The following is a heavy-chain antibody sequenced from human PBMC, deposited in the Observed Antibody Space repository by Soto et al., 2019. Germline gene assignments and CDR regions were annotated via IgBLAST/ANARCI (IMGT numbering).Heavy chain of an antibody. CDR3: ARGMGDYVYYYYYMDV. V-gene: IGHV3-7*01. CDR1: GFTFSSYG. Sequence: GGPLRLSCTASGFTFSSYGMSWVRQAPGKGLEWVANIKQDGSEKYYVDSVKGRFTISRDNAKNSLYLQMNSLRAEDTAVYYYARGMGDYVYYYYYMDVWGKGTTVTVSS. CDR2: IKQDGSEK. J-gene: IGHJ6*03. D-gene: IGHD4-17*01.